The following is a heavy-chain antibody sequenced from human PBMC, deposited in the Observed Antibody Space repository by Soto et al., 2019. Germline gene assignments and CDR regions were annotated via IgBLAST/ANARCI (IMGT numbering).Heavy chain of an antibody. D-gene: IGHD4-4*01. CDR3: ARAHDYSLHPFDY. Sequence: SETLSLTCTVSGGSISSYYWSWIRQPPGKGLEWIGYIYYSGSTNYNPSLKSRVTISVDTSKNQFSLKLSSVTAADTAVYYCARAHDYSLHPFDYWGQGTLVTVSS. CDR1: GGSISSYY. J-gene: IGHJ4*02. V-gene: IGHV4-59*01. CDR2: IYYSGST.